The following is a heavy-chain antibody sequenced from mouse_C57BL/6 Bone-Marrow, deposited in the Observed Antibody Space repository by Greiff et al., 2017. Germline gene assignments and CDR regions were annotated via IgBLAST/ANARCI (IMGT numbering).Heavy chain of an antibody. D-gene: IGHD1-1*01. CDR1: GFNIKDDY. CDR3: TTIPNLFFAY. Sequence: VQLQQSGAELVRPGASVKLSCTASGFNIKDDYMHWVRQRPEQGLEWIGWIDPENGDTAYASKFQGKATITADTSSNTAYLQLSSLTSEDTAVYYCTTIPNLFFAYWGQGTLVTVSA. V-gene: IGHV14-4*01. J-gene: IGHJ3*01. CDR2: IDPENGDT.